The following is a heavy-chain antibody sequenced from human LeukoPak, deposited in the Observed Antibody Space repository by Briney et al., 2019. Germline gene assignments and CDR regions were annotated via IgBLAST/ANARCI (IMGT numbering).Heavy chain of an antibody. J-gene: IGHJ4*02. D-gene: IGHD6-13*01. CDR2: ISGSGVST. Sequence: GGSLRLSCSASGFTFSSYAMSWVRRAPGKGLEWVSSISGSGVSTYYAGSVKGRFTISRDNSRNTLYLQMNSLRAEDTAVFHCAKVRYMNSWYREIDYWGQGTLVTVSS. CDR1: GFTFSSYA. CDR3: AKVRYMNSWYREIDY. V-gene: IGHV3-23*01.